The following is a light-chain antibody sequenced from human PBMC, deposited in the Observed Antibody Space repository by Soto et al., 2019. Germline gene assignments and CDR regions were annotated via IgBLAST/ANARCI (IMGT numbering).Light chain of an antibody. J-gene: IGKJ1*01. V-gene: IGKV1-5*01. CDR3: QQCNAFWT. CDR2: DVS. Sequence: DIQMTQSPSTLSASVGDRVTITCRASQTISSWLAWYQQKPGKAPKLLIYDVSTLGSGVPARFSGSGSGTDFTLTIISLHPDDFATYYCQQCNAFWTFGQGTKVDIK. CDR1: QTISSW.